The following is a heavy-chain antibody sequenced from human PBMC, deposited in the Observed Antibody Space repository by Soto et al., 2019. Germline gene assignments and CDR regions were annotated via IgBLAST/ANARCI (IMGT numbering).Heavy chain of an antibody. CDR2: ISYDGSNK. CDR1: GFTFSSYA. CDR3: AKTMLDYYYYGMDV. D-gene: IGHD2-8*01. Sequence: SLRLSCAASGFTFSSYAMHWVRQAPGKGLEWVAVISYDGSNKYYADSVKGRFTISRDNSKNTLYLQMNSLRAEDTAVYYCAKTMLDYYYYGMDVWGQGTTVTVSS. V-gene: IGHV3-30-3*01. J-gene: IGHJ6*02.